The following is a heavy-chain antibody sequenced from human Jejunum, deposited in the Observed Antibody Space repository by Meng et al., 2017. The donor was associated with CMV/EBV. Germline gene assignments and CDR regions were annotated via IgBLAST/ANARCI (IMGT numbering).Heavy chain of an antibody. CDR3: AKSRIAVAAAAGYYYYGLDV. Sequence: SAMHWVRQAPGTGLEWVAVISYDGTNKYYADSVKGRFIISRDKSKNTVSLHMNSLRAEDTALYYCAKSRIAVAAAAGYYYYGLDVWGQGTTVTVSS. CDR2: ISYDGTNK. J-gene: IGHJ6*02. V-gene: IGHV3-30-3*02. CDR1: SA. D-gene: IGHD2-2*01.